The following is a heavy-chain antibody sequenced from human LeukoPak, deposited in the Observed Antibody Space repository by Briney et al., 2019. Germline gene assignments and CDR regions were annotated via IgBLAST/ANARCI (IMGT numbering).Heavy chain of an antibody. J-gene: IGHJ3*02. V-gene: IGHV4-59*12. CDR2: IYYSGTT. Sequence: PSETLSLTCTVSGGSISSYYWSWIRQPPGKGLELIGYIYYSGTTNYNPSLKSRVTISVDTSKNQFSLKLSSVTAADTAVYYCARDTALFRAYDIWGQGTLVTVSS. CDR1: GGSISSYY. CDR3: ARDTALFRAYDI.